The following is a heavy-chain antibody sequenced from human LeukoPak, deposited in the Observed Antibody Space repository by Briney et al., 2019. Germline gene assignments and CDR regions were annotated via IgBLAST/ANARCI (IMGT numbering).Heavy chain of an antibody. J-gene: IGHJ4*02. CDR2: INPSGGST. V-gene: IGHV1-46*01. Sequence: ASVKVSCKVSGYTLTELSMHWVRQAPGQGLEWMGIINPSGGSTSYAQKFQGRVTMTRDTSTSTVYMELSSLRSEDTAVYYCARGGSSRIKANDYWGQGTLVTVSS. CDR1: GYTLTELS. D-gene: IGHD3-16*02. CDR3: ARGGSSRIKANDY.